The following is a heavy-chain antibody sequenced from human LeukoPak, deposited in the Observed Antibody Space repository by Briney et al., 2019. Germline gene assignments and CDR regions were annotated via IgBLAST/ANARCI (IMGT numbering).Heavy chain of an antibody. CDR3: ARVPLPNYYFDY. CDR2: IYYSGST. V-gene: IGHV4-59*01. J-gene: IGHJ4*02. CDR1: GGSISSYY. D-gene: IGHD1-7*01. Sequence: SETLSLTCTVSGGSISSYYWSWIRQPPGKGPEWIGYIYYSGSTNYNPSLKSRVTISVDTSKNQFSLKLSSVTAADTAVYYCARVPLPNYYFDYWGQGTLVTVSS.